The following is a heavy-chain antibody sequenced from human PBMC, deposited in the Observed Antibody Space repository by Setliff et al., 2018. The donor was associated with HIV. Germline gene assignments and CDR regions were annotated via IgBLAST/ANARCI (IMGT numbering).Heavy chain of an antibody. CDR2: IISIFDKA. CDR3: ATSRWTLGTVWMYLFNY. J-gene: IGHJ4*02. D-gene: IGHD6-19*01. Sequence: SVKVSCKSSGGSFNTYAINWVRQAPGQGLEWMGGIISIFDKANYAQKFHGRLTITADDSTRTVYMELNSLGSGDTAVYYCATSRWTLGTVWMYLFNYWGQGTLVTVSS. V-gene: IGHV1-69*13. CDR1: GGSFNTYA.